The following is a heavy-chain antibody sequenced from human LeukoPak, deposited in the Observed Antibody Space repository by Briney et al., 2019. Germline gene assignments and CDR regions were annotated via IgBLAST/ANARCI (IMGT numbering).Heavy chain of an antibody. Sequence: ASVKVSCKVSGYTLTELSMHWVRQAPGKGLEWMGGFDPEDGETIYAQKFQGKVTMTEDTSTDKTYMARSRLRSEDTAVYTCATTTPQLLWFGELSGGFDYWGQGTLVTVSS. V-gene: IGHV1-24*01. CDR3: ATTTPQLLWFGELSGGFDY. CDR1: GYTLTELS. D-gene: IGHD3-10*01. CDR2: FDPEDGET. J-gene: IGHJ4*02.